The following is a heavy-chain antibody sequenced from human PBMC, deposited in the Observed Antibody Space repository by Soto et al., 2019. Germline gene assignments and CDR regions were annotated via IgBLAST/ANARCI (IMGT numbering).Heavy chain of an antibody. Sequence: GGSLRLSCAASGFTFSSCAMSWVRQAPGKGLEWVSAISGSGGSTYYADSVKGRFTISRDNSKNTLYLQVNSLRAEDTAVYYCARDFDSSGYYGPVGAFDIWGQGTMVTVSS. V-gene: IGHV3-23*01. CDR3: ARDFDSSGYYGPVGAFDI. J-gene: IGHJ3*02. CDR2: ISGSGGST. D-gene: IGHD3-22*01. CDR1: GFTFSSCA.